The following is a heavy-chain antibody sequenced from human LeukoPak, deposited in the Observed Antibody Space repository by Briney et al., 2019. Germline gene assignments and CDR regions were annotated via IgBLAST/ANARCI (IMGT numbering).Heavy chain of an antibody. Sequence: GGSLRLSCAASGFTFSSYSMNWVRQAPGKGLVWVSRINSDGSSTSYADPVKGRFTISRDNAKNTLYLQMNSLRAEDTAVYYCARGGSYDFWSGYFTGYYMDVWGKGTTVTVSS. J-gene: IGHJ6*03. CDR3: ARGGSYDFWSGYFTGYYMDV. V-gene: IGHV3-74*01. CDR1: GFTFSSYS. CDR2: INSDGSST. D-gene: IGHD3-3*01.